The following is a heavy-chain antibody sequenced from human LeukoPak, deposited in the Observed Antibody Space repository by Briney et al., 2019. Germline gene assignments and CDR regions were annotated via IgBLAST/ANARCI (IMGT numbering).Heavy chain of an antibody. CDR3: ARSLTARGSYAL. J-gene: IGHJ4*02. CDR2: IYPGDSDT. D-gene: IGHD1-26*01. CDR1: GYSFTSYW. V-gene: IGHV5-51*01. Sequence: GESLKISCKSSGYSFTSYWIGWARQMPGKGLEWMGIIYPGDSDTRYSPSFQGQVTISADKSISTAYLQWSSLKASDTAMYFCARSLTARGSYALWGQGTLVTASS.